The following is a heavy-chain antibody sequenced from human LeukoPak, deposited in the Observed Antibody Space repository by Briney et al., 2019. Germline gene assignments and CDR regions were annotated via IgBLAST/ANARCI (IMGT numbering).Heavy chain of an antibody. Sequence: SETLSLTCAVYGGSITGYHWSWIRQTPGRGLEWVGEIHYTGATSYNPSLKSRATISTDTSKNQFSLRLSSVTAADTAVYYCASSFSGYSQVDYWGQGTLVTVSS. V-gene: IGHV4-34*01. CDR1: GGSITGYH. CDR3: ASSFSGYSQVDY. CDR2: IHYTGAT. J-gene: IGHJ4*02. D-gene: IGHD3-22*01.